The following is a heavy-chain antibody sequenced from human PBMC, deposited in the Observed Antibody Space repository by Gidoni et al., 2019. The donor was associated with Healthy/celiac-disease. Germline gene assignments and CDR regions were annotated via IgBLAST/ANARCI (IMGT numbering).Heavy chain of an antibody. J-gene: IGHJ5*02. CDR3: ARRGTFHQWGRGIAALEIDP. Sequence: QVQLQQWGAGLLKPSETLSLTCAVYGGSVSGSYWSWIRQPPGKGMEWIGEINHSGSTNYNPSLKSRVTISVDTSKNQFSLKLSSVTAADTAVYYCARRGTFHQWGRGIAALEIDPWGQGTLVTVSS. CDR1: GGSVSGSY. V-gene: IGHV4-34*01. D-gene: IGHD6-25*01. CDR2: INHSGST.